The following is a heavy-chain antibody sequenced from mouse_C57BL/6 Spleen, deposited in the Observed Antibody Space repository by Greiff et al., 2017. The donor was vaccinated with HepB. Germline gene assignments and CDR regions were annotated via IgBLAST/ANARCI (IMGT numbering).Heavy chain of an antibody. V-gene: IGHV1-20*01. CDR2: INPYNGDT. J-gene: IGHJ1*03. CDR1: GYSFTGYF. Sequence: EVQLQQSGPELVKPGDSVKISCKASGYSFTGYFMNWVMQSHGKSLEWIGRINPYNGDTFYNQKFKGKVTLPVDKSSSTAHMELRSLTSEDSAVYYCARSVITTVVATVRWYFDVWGTGTTVTVSS. CDR3: ARSVITTVVATVRWYFDV. D-gene: IGHD1-1*01.